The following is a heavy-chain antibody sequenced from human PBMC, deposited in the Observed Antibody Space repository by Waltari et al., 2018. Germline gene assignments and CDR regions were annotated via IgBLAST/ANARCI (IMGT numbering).Heavy chain of an antibody. CDR1: GFTFSSYG. Sequence: QVQLVESGGGVVQPGGSLRLSCAASGFTFSSYGMHWVRQAPGKGLEWGAFIRYDGSNKYYADSVKGRFTISRDNSKNTLYLQMNSLRAEDTAVYYCAKDWAQTIFGVSWGQGTLVTVSS. CDR3: AKDWAQTIFGVS. V-gene: IGHV3-30*02. CDR2: IRYDGSNK. J-gene: IGHJ4*02. D-gene: IGHD3-3*01.